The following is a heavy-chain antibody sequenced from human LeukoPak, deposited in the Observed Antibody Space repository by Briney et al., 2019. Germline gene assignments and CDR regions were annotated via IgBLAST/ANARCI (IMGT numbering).Heavy chain of an antibody. V-gene: IGHV3-49*03. J-gene: IGHJ4*02. CDR1: GFTFGDYA. CDR2: IRSKAYGGTT. D-gene: IGHD3-16*02. Sequence: PGGSLRLSCTASGFTFGDYAMSWFRQAPGKGLEWVGFIRSKAYGGTTEYAASVKGRFTISRDDSKSIAYLQMNSLKTEDTAVYYCSRAPDYVWGNYRWAHFDYWGQGTLVTVSS. CDR3: SRAPDYVWGNYRWAHFDY.